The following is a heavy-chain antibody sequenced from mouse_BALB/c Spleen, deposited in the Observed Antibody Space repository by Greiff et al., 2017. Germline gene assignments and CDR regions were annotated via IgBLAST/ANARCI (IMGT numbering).Heavy chain of an antibody. Sequence: QVQLKQSGAELVRPGSSVKISCKASGYAFSSYWMNWVKQRPGQGLEWIGQIYPGDGDTNYNGKFKGKATLTADKSSSTAYMQLSSLTSEDSAVYFCARTMITTYYFDYWGQGTTLTVSS. CDR1: GYAFSSYW. CDR2: IYPGDGDT. D-gene: IGHD2-4*01. V-gene: IGHV1-80*01. J-gene: IGHJ2*01. CDR3: ARTMITTYYFDY.